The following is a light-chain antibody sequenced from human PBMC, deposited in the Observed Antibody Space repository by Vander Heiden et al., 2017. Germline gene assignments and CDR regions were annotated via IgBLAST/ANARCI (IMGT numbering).Light chain of an antibody. V-gene: IGKV1-39*01. CDR2: AAS. Sequence: DPVTITCRASQSISSYLNWYQQKPGKAPKLLIYAASSLQSGVPSRFSGSGSGTDFTLTISRLQPEDFATYYCQQSDSTPFTFGQGTQLEIK. CDR3: QQSDSTPFT. CDR1: QSISSY. J-gene: IGKJ5*01.